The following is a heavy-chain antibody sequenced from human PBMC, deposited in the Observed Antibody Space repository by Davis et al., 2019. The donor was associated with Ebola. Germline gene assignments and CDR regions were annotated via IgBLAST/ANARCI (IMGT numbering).Heavy chain of an antibody. CDR2: IYHSGST. CDR1: GGSISSGGYS. J-gene: IGHJ3*02. CDR3: ARDLAYGGNSGLAFDI. V-gene: IGHV4-30-2*01. D-gene: IGHD4-23*01. Sequence: MPSETLSLTCAVSGGSISSGGYSWSWIRQPPGKGLEWIGYIYHSGSTHYNPSLKSRVTISVDRSKNQFSLKLSSVTAADTAVYYCARDLAYGGNSGLAFDIWGQGTMVTVSS.